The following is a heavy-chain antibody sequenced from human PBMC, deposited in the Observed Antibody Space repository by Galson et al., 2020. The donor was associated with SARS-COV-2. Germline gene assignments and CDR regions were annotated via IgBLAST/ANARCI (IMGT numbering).Heavy chain of an antibody. CDR2: ITEDGRNK. J-gene: IGHJ3*02. D-gene: IGHD3-22*01. CDR3: ARDDSMLRDAFDI. Sequence: GESLKISCAASGFTSSSYGMHWDRQAPGKGLEWGAVITEDGRNKYYADSVKGRFTISRDNSKNTLYLQMNSLRAEDTAVYYCARDDSMLRDAFDIWGQGTMVTVSS. CDR1: GFTSSSYG. V-gene: IGHV3-30*03.